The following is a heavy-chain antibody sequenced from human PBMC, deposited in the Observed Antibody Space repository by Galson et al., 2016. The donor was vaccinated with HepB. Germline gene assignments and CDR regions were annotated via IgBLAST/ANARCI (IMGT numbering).Heavy chain of an antibody. D-gene: IGHD3-16*01. V-gene: IGHV4-59*11. Sequence: SETLSLTCTVSGASISAHYWSWIRQPPGKGLEWIGYIYDSGSTNYNSSLNSRVTISRDTSKNQFSLKLTSVTAADTAVYYCARRLGRDVANYHYYSLDVWGQGTLVTVSS. CDR1: GASISAHY. CDR2: IYDSGST. J-gene: IGHJ6*02. CDR3: ARRLGRDVANYHYYSLDV.